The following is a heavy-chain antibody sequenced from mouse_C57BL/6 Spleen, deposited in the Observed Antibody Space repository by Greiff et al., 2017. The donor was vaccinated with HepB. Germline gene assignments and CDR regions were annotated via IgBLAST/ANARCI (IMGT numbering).Heavy chain of an antibody. J-gene: IGHJ4*01. CDR3: ARGGTTVVEAMDY. V-gene: IGHV1-82*01. CDR1: GYAFSSSW. CDR2: IYPGDGDT. D-gene: IGHD1-1*01. Sequence: LVESGPELVKPGASVKISCKASGYAFSSSWMNWVKQRPGKGLEWIGRIYPGDGDTNYNGKFKGKATLTADKSSSTAYMQLSSLTSEDSAVYFCARGGTTVVEAMDYWGQGTSVTVSS.